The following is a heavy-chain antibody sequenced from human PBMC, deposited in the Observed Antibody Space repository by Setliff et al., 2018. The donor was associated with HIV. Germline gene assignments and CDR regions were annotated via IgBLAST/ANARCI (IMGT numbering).Heavy chain of an antibody. D-gene: IGHD3-10*01. CDR3: ARVLPYNSALEY. J-gene: IGHJ4*02. CDR2: IYSGGDT. V-gene: IGHV3-66*02. CDR1: GFSVSNYY. Sequence: GGSLRLSCVASGFSVSNYYMSWVRQAPGGGLEWVSSIYSGGDTYHADSVKGRFTLSGDNSENTLYLQMDSLRPDDTAVYYCARVLPYNSALEYWGLGALVTVSS.